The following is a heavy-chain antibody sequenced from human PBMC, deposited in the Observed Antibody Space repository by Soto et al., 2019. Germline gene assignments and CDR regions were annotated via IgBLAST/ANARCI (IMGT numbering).Heavy chain of an antibody. D-gene: IGHD6-13*01. CDR1: GYTFTTYY. V-gene: IGHV1-46*01. CDR3: AREGLGQQLPRCFDY. CDR2: INPSGGGT. Sequence: QVQLVQSGAEVKKPGASVKVSCKASGYTFTTYYMHWVRQAPGQGLEWMGIINPSGGGTNYAQKFQDIVTMPRDTSTTTVYMGLSSLRSEDTAVYYCAREGLGQQLPRCFDYCGQGTLVTVSS. J-gene: IGHJ4*02.